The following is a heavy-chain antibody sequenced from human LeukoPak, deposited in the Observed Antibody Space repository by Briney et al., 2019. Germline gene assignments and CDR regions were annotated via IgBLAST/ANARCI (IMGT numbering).Heavy chain of an antibody. Sequence: PGGSLRLSCAASGFTFSSYSMNWVRQAPGKGLEWVSSISSSSSYIYYADSVKGRFTISRDNAKNSLYLQMNSLRAEDTAVYYCARDSKLGEQWLPDYWGQGTLVTVSS. J-gene: IGHJ4*02. CDR2: ISSSSSYI. CDR3: ARDSKLGEQWLPDY. D-gene: IGHD6-19*01. CDR1: GFTFSSYS. V-gene: IGHV3-21*01.